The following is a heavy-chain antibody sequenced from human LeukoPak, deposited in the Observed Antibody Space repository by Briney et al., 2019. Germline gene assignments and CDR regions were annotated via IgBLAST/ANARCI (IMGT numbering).Heavy chain of an antibody. CDR1: GFTFSSYG. J-gene: IGHJ4*02. CDR3: AKPQSGGYSSSWLSY. Sequence: PGRSLRLSCAASGFTFSSYGMHWVRQAPGKGLEWVAVIWYDGSNKYYADSVKGRFTISRDNSKNTLYLQMNSLRAEDTAVYYCAKPQSGGYSSSWLSYWGQGTLLTVSS. CDR2: IWYDGSNK. D-gene: IGHD6-13*01. V-gene: IGHV3-33*06.